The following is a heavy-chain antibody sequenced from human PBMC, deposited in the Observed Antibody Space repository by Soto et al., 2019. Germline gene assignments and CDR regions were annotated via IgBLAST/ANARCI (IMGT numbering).Heavy chain of an antibody. CDR3: ARDVGSSGWFYFDY. CDR1: GFTFSSYA. V-gene: IGHV3-64*02. D-gene: IGHD6-19*01. J-gene: IGHJ4*02. Sequence: PGGSLRLSCAASGFTFSSYAMHWVRQAPGKGLEYASAISSNGGSTYYADSVKGRFTISRDNSKNTLYLQMGSLRAEDMAVYYCARDVGSSGWFYFDYWGQGTLVTVSS. CDR2: ISSNGGST.